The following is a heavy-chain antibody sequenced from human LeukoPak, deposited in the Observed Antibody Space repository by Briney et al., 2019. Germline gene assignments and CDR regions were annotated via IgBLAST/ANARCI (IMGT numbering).Heavy chain of an antibody. CDR2: VSSSAGTM. CDR3: ARDKDLLAYCGGACYVDAFDI. J-gene: IGHJ3*02. V-gene: IGHV3-48*03. D-gene: IGHD2-21*02. CDR1: GFTFSNYE. Sequence: GGSLRLSCAASGFTFSNYEMNWVRQAPGKGLEWVSYVSSSAGTMYYADSVKGRFTISRDNAKNSLYLQMNSLRAEDTAVYYCARDKDLLAYCGGACYVDAFDIWGQGTMVTVSS.